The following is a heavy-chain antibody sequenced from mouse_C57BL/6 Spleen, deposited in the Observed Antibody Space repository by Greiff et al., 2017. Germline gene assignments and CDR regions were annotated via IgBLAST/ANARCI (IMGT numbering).Heavy chain of an antibody. V-gene: IGHV3-6*01. CDR1: GYSITSGYY. J-gene: IGHJ1*03. CDR3: ARGGVSRYFDV. CDR2: ISYDGSN. Sequence: EVHLVESGPGLVKPSQSLSLTCSVTGYSITSGYYWNWIRQFPGNKLEWMGYISYDGSNNYNPSLKNRISITRDTSKNQFFLKLNSVTTEDTATYYCARGGVSRYFDVWGTGTTVTVSS.